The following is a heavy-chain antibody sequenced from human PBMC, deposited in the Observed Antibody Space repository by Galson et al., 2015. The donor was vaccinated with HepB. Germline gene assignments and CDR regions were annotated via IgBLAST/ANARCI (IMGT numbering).Heavy chain of an antibody. V-gene: IGHV3-21*01. J-gene: IGHJ4*02. CDR3: ARDSLGGFGAHDY. CDR2: ISSSRSYI. D-gene: IGHD5-12*01. CDR1: GFPFSDFT. Sequence: LRLSCAASGFPFSDFTMSWVRQAPGKGLEWISLISSSRSYIYYTDSVKGRFTISRDNTKNSLYLLMNNLRAEDTAVYYCARDSLGGFGAHDYWGQGSLVTVSS.